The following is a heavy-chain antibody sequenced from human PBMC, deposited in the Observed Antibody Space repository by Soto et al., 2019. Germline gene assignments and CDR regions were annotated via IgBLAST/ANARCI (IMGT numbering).Heavy chain of an antibody. CDR1: GGSISIGGYS. J-gene: IGHJ4*02. V-gene: IGHV4-30-2*01. Sequence: SETLSLTCAVSGGSISIGGYSWSCIRQPPGKGLEWIGYIYHSGSTYYNPSLKSRVTISVDRSKNQFSLKLSSVTAADTAVYYCARGSSPIRSLLDYWGQGTLVTVSS. CDR2: IYHSGST. CDR3: ARGSSPIRSLLDY. D-gene: IGHD2-2*01.